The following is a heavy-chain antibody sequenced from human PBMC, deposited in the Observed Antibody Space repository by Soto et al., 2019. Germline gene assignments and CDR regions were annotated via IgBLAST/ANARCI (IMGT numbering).Heavy chain of an antibody. J-gene: IGHJ4*02. CDR2: ISYDGSNK. CDR1: GFTFSSYG. D-gene: IGHD6-13*01. Sequence: QVPLVESGGGVVQAGRSLRLSCAASGFTFSSYGMHWVRQAPGMGLEWVAIISYDGSNKYYADSVRGRFTISRDKSKNTLYLQMNSLRVEYTAADYFAKGRYSISWYGAYSGQGALVTVSS. CDR3: AKGRYSISWYGAY. V-gene: IGHV3-30*18.